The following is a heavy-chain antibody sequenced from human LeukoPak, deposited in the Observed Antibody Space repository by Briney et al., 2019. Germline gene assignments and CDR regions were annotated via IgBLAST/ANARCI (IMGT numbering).Heavy chain of an antibody. CDR3: AKDMGGILWFGEAT. Sequence: GGSLRLSCAASGFTFDDYTMHWVRHAPGRGLEWVSPISWDGGSTYYADSVKGRFTISRDNSKNSLYLQMNSLRTEDTALYYCAKDMGGILWFGEATWGQGTLVTVSS. CDR1: GFTFDDYT. V-gene: IGHV3-43*01. CDR2: ISWDGGST. J-gene: IGHJ4*02. D-gene: IGHD3-10*01.